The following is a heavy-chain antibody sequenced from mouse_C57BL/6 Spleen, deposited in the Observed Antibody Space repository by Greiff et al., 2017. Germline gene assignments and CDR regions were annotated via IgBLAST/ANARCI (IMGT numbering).Heavy chain of an antibody. J-gene: IGHJ4*01. CDR2: IYPGSGST. D-gene: IGHD1-1*01. Sequence: VQLQQPGAELVKPGASVKMSCKASGYTFTSYWITWVKQRPGQGLEWIGDIYPGSGSTNYNEKFKSKATLTVDTSSSTAYMQLSSLTSEDSAVYYCARRRFITTVVAPMDYWGQGTSVTVSS. V-gene: IGHV1-55*01. CDR1: GYTFTSYW. CDR3: ARRRFITTVVAPMDY.